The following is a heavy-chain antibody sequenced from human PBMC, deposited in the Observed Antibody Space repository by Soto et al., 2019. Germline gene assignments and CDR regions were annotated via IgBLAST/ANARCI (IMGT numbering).Heavy chain of an antibody. Sequence: SETLSLTCTVSGISISSSGYYWGWIRQPPGKGLEWIGSMYYGVSTYYNPSLKSRVTVSVDASKNQFSLNLSSVTAADTAVYYCARLPSRHLVDYWGQGTLVTVSS. J-gene: IGHJ4*02. CDR2: MYYGVST. D-gene: IGHD3-3*02. CDR1: GISISSSGYY. V-gene: IGHV4-39*01. CDR3: ARLPSRHLVDY.